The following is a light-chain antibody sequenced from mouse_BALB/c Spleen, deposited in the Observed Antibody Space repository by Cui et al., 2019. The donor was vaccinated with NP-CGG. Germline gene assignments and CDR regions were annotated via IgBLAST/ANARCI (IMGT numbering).Light chain of an antibody. CDR1: TGAVTTSNY. Sequence: QAVVTPESALTTSPGESVTLTCRSNTGAVTTSNYANWVQEKPDHLFTGLIGGTNNRAPGVPARFSGSLIGDKAALTITRAQTEDEAIYFCALWYSNHWVFGGGTKLTVL. CDR2: GTN. CDR3: ALWYSNHWV. J-gene: IGLJ1*01. V-gene: IGLV1*01.